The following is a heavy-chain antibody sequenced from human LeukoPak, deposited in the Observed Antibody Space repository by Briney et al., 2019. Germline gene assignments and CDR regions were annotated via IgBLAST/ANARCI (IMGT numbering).Heavy chain of an antibody. CDR1: GYTFTGYY. CDR2: INPNSGGT. V-gene: IGHV1-2*02. J-gene: IGHJ4*02. D-gene: IGHD3-22*01. CDR3: ARSLGGYYYDSSGYLYYFDY. Sequence: GASVKVSCKASGYTFTGYYMHWVRQAPGQGLEWMGWINPNSGGTNYAQKFQGRVTMTRDTSISTAYMELSRLRSDDTAVYYCARSLGGYYYDSSGYLYYFDYWGQGTLVTVSS.